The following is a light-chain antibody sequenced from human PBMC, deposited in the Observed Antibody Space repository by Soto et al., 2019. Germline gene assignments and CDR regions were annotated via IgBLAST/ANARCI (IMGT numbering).Light chain of an antibody. Sequence: QSVLTQPPSASGSPGQSVTISCTGTSSDVGGYNYVSWYQQPPGKAPKLMIYEVNKRPSGVPDRFSGSKSGNTASLTVSGLQAEDEADYYCASYTSSSTSVIFGRGTKLTVL. CDR3: ASYTSSSTSVI. V-gene: IGLV2-8*01. J-gene: IGLJ2*01. CDR2: EVN. CDR1: SSDVGGYNY.